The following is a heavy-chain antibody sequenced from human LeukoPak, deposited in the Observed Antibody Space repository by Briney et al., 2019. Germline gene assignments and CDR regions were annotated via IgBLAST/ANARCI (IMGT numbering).Heavy chain of an antibody. CDR2: ISSNGGST. V-gene: IGHV3-64*01. J-gene: IGHJ3*02. D-gene: IGHD4-17*01. CDR1: GFTFSSYA. CDR3: ARGGTRGYGDTPYAFDI. Sequence: GGSLRLSCAASGFTFSSYAMHWVRQAPGKGLEYVSAISSNGGSTYYANSVKGRFTISRDNSKNTLYLQMGSLRAEDMAVYYCARGGTRGYGDTPYAFDICGQGTMVTVSS.